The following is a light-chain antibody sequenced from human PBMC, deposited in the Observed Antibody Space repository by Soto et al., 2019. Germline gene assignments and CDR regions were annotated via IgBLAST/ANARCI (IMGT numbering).Light chain of an antibody. Sequence: QSVLTQPPSVSGSPGQSVTISCTGTSSDVGSYDRVSWYQQPPGTAPKLMIYEVNNRPSGVPDRFSGSKSGNTASLTISGLQAEDEADYYCTSYTSSNTFVFGTGTKLTVL. J-gene: IGLJ1*01. CDR1: SSDVGSYDR. V-gene: IGLV2-18*02. CDR2: EVN. CDR3: TSYTSSNTFV.